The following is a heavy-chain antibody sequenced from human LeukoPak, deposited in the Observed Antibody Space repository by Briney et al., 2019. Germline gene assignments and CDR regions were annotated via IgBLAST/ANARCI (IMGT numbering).Heavy chain of an antibody. V-gene: IGHV4-39*01. CDR1: GGSISSSSYY. Sequence: SETLSLTCTVSGGSISSSSYYWGWIRQPPGKGLEWIGSIYYSGSTYYNPSLKSRVTISVDTSKNQFSLKLSSVTAADTAVYYCARHLGYCSSTSCPGAPGFDYWGQGTLVTVSS. CDR2: IYYSGST. J-gene: IGHJ4*02. CDR3: ARHLGYCSSTSCPGAPGFDY. D-gene: IGHD2-2*01.